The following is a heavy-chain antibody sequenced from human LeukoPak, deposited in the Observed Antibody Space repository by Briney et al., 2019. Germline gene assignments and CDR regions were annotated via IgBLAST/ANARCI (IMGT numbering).Heavy chain of an antibody. CDR3: AKATYCGGDCYLYGMDV. Sequence: GGSLRLSCAASGFTFSSYGMHWVRQAPGKGLEWVAVISYDGSNKYYADSVKGRFTISRDNSKSTLYLQMNSLRAEDTAVYYCAKATYCGGDCYLYGMDVWGQGTTVTVSS. V-gene: IGHV3-30*18. CDR1: GFTFSSYG. D-gene: IGHD2-21*02. J-gene: IGHJ6*02. CDR2: ISYDGSNK.